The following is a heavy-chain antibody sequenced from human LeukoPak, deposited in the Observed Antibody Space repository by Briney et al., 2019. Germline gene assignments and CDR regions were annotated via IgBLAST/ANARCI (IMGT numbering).Heavy chain of an antibody. V-gene: IGHV4-59*08. Sequence: TSETLSLTCTVSGGSISSYYWSWIRQPPGKGLEWIAYISDIGSINYNPSLKSRVAISLDTSKNQFSLKLSSVTAADTAVYYCAGHHPRNTVDFWGQGTLVTVSS. CDR3: AGHHPRNTVDF. CDR2: ISDIGSI. J-gene: IGHJ4*02. D-gene: IGHD2/OR15-2a*01. CDR1: GGSISSYY.